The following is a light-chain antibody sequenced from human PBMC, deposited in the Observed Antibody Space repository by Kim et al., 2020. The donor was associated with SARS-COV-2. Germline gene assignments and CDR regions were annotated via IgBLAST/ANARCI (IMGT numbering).Light chain of an antibody. Sequence: SPGKRATLSCTASQSISSYLAWYQQKPGQAPRLLIYGASSRATGIPDRFSGSGSGTDFTLTISRLEPEDFAVYYCQQRDSWPITFGEGTKVDIK. CDR2: GAS. CDR3: QQRDSWPIT. J-gene: IGKJ4*02. V-gene: IGKV3-11*01. CDR1: QSISSY.